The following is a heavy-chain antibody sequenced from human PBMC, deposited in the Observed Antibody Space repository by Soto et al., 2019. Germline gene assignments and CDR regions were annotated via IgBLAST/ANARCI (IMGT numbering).Heavy chain of an antibody. Sequence: QVQLQESGPGLVKPSQTLSLTCTVSGGSISSGGYYWSWIRQHPGKGLEWIGYIYYSGSTYYNPSLKSRVTIAVDTSKNQFPLKLSSVTAADTAVYYCATRPGTNGVFGYFDPWGQGTLVTVSS. CDR1: GGSISSGGYY. V-gene: IGHV4-31*03. J-gene: IGHJ5*02. CDR2: IYYSGST. CDR3: ATRPGTNGVFGYFDP. D-gene: IGHD2-8*01.